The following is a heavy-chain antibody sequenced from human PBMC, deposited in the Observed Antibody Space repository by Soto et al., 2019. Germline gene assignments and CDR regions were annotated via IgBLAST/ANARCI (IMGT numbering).Heavy chain of an antibody. CDR3: AKSNYSSSWYGNYYYGMDV. CDR2: ISSSSSTI. J-gene: IGHJ6*02. V-gene: IGHV3-48*02. CDR1: GFTFSSYS. Sequence: EVQLVESGGGLVQPGGSLRLSCAASGFTFSSYSMNWVRQAPGKGLEWVSYISSSSSTIYYADSVKGRFTISRDNAKNSLYLQMNSLRDEDTAVYYCAKSNYSSSWYGNYYYGMDVWGQGTTVPVSS. D-gene: IGHD6-13*01.